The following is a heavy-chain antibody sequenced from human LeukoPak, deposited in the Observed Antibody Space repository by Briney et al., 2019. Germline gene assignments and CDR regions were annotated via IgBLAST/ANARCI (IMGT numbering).Heavy chain of an antibody. D-gene: IGHD6-19*01. J-gene: IGHJ4*02. V-gene: IGHV3-23*01. CDR2: ISGSGGST. CDR1: GFTFSSYA. Sequence: AGGSLRLSCAASGFTFSSYAVSWVRQAPGKGLEWVSAISGSGGSTYYADSVKGRLTISRDNSKNTLYLQMNSLRAEDTAVYYCARQGSGWYQLYFDYWGQGTLVTVSS. CDR3: ARQGSGWYQLYFDY.